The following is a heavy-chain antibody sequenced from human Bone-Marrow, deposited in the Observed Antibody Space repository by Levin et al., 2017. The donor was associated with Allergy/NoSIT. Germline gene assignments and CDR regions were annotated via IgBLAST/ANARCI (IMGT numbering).Heavy chain of an antibody. Sequence: SETLSLTCTVSGDSVSSARYFWTWVRQAPGRKLEWLGYIYYNGNTKYNPSLKSRVTMSVDTSKSQFSLRLTSVNAADTAMYYCARDGVYYYGMDVWGRGTTVIVSS. CDR3: ARDGVYYYGMDV. CDR2: IYYNGNT. D-gene: IGHD3-16*01. J-gene: IGHJ6*02. V-gene: IGHV4-61*01. CDR1: GDSVSSARYF.